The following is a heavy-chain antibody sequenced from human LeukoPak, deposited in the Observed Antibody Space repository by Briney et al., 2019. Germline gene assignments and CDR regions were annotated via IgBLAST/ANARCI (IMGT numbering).Heavy chain of an antibody. CDR2: IYTSGST. CDR3: ASYYSSSSYFDY. J-gene: IGHJ4*02. D-gene: IGHD6-6*01. Sequence: SETLSLTCTVSGGSISSYYWSRTRQPPGKGLEWIGYIYTSGSTNYNPSLKSRVTISVDTSKNQFSLKLSSVTAADTAVYYCASYYSSSSYFDYWGQGTLVTVSS. CDR1: GGSISSYY. V-gene: IGHV4-4*09.